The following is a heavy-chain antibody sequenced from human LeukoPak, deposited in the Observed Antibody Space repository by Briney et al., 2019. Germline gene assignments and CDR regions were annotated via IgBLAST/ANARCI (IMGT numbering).Heavy chain of an antibody. Sequence: SETLSLTRTVSGGSISSYYWSWIRQPAGKGLEWIGRIYTSGSTNYNPSLKSRVTMSVDTSKNQFSLKLSSVTAADTAVYYCARDYAVPAATDSYYYYYMDVWGKGTTVTVSS. CDR2: IYTSGST. CDR1: GGSISSYY. J-gene: IGHJ6*03. CDR3: ARDYAVPAATDSYYYYYMDV. V-gene: IGHV4-4*07. D-gene: IGHD2-2*01.